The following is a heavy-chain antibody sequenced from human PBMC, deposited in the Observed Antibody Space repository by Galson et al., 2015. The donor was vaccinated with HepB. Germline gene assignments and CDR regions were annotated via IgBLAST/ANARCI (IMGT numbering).Heavy chain of an antibody. CDR1: GFTFSSYA. Sequence: SLRLSCAASGFTFSSYAMHWVRQAPGKGLEWVAVISYDGSNKYYADSVKGRFTISRDNSKNTLYLQMNSLRAEDTAVYYCARDGITMIVDYYFDYWGQGTLVTVSS. CDR3: ARDGITMIVDYYFDY. J-gene: IGHJ4*02. D-gene: IGHD3-22*01. V-gene: IGHV3-30-3*01. CDR2: ISYDGSNK.